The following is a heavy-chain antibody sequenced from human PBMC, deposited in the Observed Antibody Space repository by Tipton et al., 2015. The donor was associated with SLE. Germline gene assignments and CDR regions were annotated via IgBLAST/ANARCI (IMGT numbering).Heavy chain of an antibody. D-gene: IGHD6-25*01. CDR1: GGSISSYY. V-gene: IGHV4-59*12. CDR3: ARDSSGVIN. Sequence: TLSLTCTVSGGSISSYYWSWIRQPPGKGLEWIGYIYYSGSTNYNPSLKSRVTISVDTSKNQFSLKLSSVTAADTAVYYCARDSSGVINWGQGTLVTVSS. CDR2: IYYSGST. J-gene: IGHJ4*02.